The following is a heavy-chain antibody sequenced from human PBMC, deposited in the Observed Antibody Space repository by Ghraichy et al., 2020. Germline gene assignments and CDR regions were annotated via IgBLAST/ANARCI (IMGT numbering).Heavy chain of an antibody. D-gene: IGHD3-22*01. CDR1: GASISSYY. V-gene: IGHV4-59*08. CDR2: IYYNGSP. CDR3: ARRGYYDSSGYYNFDY. J-gene: IGHJ4*02. Sequence: SETLSLTCTVPGASISSYYWSWIRQPPGKGLEWIAFIYYNGSPYYSPSLKGRVTISVDTSRSQFSLKLSSVTAADTAVYYCARRGYYDSSGYYNFDYWGQGTLVTVSS.